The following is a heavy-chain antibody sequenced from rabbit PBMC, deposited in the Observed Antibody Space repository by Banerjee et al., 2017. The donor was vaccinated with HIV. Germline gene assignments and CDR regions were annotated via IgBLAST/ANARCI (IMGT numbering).Heavy chain of an antibody. J-gene: IGHJ4*01. D-gene: IGHD6-1*01. Sequence: QEQLVESGGGLVQPGGSLKLSCKASGFDFSSYGVSWVRQAPGKGLEWIACIYGGSSGVTYYASWVNGRFTVSLDNAQNTVFLQMTSLTAADTATYFCARVGYTYGDGGDGYSKWGLWGPGTLVTVS. CDR3: ARVGYTYGDGGDGYSKWGL. CDR2: IYGGSSGVT. CDR1: GFDFSSYG. V-gene: IGHV1S47*01.